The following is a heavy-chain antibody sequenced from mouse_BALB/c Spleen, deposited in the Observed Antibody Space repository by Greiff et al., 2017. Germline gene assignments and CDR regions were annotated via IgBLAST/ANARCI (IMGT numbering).Heavy chain of an antibody. Sequence: EVKLVESGGGLVKPGGSLKLSCAASGFTFSSYTMSWVRQTPEKRLEWVATISSGGGNTYYPDSVKGRFTISRDNAKNNLYLQMSSLRSEDTALYYCARDGVYAMDYWGQGTSVTVSS. J-gene: IGHJ4*01. CDR1: GFTFSSYT. CDR2: ISSGGGNT. V-gene: IGHV5-9*03. CDR3: ARDGVYAMDY. D-gene: IGHD2-3*01.